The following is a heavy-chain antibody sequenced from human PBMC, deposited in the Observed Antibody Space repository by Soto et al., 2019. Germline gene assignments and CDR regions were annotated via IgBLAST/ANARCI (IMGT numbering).Heavy chain of an antibody. D-gene: IGHD6-19*01. CDR3: ATSDLGGYSSGWYFYFDY. Sequence: ASVKVSCKASGYTFTSYGISWVRQAPGQVLEWMGWISAYNGNTNYAQKLQGRVTMTTDTSTSTAYMELRSLRSDDTAVYYCATSDLGGYSSGWYFYFDYWGQGTLVTVSS. CDR1: GYTFTSYG. CDR2: ISAYNGNT. V-gene: IGHV1-18*01. J-gene: IGHJ4*02.